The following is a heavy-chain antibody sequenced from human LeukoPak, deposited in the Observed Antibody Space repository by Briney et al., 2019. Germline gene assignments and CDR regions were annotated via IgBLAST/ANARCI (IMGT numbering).Heavy chain of an antibody. CDR2: IGTAGEI. Sequence: GGSLRLSCAASGFTFRSYDMHWVRHATGKVLEWVSGIGTAGEIYYPGSVKGRFTISRENAKNSLYLQMNSLRAGDTAVYYCARAAYSSTWYSRYFDLWGRGTLVTVSS. CDR1: GFTFRSYD. V-gene: IGHV3-13*01. CDR3: ARAAYSSTWYSRYFDL. J-gene: IGHJ2*01. D-gene: IGHD6-13*01.